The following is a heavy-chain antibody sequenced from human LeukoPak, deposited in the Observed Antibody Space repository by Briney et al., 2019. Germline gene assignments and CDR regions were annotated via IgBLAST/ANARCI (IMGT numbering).Heavy chain of an antibody. J-gene: IGHJ3*02. CDR1: GFTFSSYA. V-gene: IGHV3-23*01. D-gene: IGHD1-26*01. Sequence: GGSLRLSCAASGFTFSSYAMSWVRPAPGKGLDWVSAISGSGGSTYYADSVKGRFTISRDNSKNTLYLQMNSLRAEDTAVYYCAKDVVGATGGAFDIWGQGTMVTVSS. CDR3: AKDVVGATGGAFDI. CDR2: ISGSGGST.